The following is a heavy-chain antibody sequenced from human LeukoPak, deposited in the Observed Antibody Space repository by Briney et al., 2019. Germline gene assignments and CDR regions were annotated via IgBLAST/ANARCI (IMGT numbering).Heavy chain of an antibody. CDR3: ARHFNLAGDRNFDY. CDR2: INTNSGVT. D-gene: IGHD2-21*02. J-gene: IGHJ4*02. V-gene: IGHV1-2*02. CDR1: GFDFRDYF. Sequence: ASVKVSCKASGFDFRDYFIHWVRQAPGEGLEWMGWINTNSGVTKYSQKFQGRVTMTRDTSINTAYMEVNSLRSDDTAVYYCARHFNLAGDRNFDYWGQGTLVTVSS.